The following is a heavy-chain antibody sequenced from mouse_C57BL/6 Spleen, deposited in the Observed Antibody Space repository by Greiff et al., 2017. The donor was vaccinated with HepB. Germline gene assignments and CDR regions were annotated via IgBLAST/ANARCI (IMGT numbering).Heavy chain of an antibody. CDR1: GFTFSDYG. V-gene: IGHV5-17*01. CDR2: ISSGSSTI. Sequence: EVKLMESGGGLVKPGGSLKLSCAASGFTFSDYGMHWVRQAPEKGLEWVAYISSGSSTIYYADTVKGRFTISRDNAKNTLFLQMTSLRSEDTAMYYFARGGGYYFDYWGQGTTLTVSS. J-gene: IGHJ2*01. CDR3: ARGGGYYFDY. D-gene: IGHD1-1*02.